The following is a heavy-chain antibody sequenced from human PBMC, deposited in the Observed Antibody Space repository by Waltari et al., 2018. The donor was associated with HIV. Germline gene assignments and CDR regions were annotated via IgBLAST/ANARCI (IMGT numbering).Heavy chain of an antibody. CDR2: ISGSGGST. V-gene: IGHV3-23*01. J-gene: IGHJ6*02. CDR1: AFTFCTDA. D-gene: IGHD6-13*01. Sequence: EGQVLEPGGALGQRGGSLRGSCGASAFTFCTDALGWVCQAPGKGLEWVSTISGSGGSTYYADSVKGRFTVSRDNSKNTLYLQMNSLRAEDTAVYFCVKEYQYSHSWYSYYGMDVWGQGTTVTVSS. CDR3: VKEYQYSHSWYSYYGMDV.